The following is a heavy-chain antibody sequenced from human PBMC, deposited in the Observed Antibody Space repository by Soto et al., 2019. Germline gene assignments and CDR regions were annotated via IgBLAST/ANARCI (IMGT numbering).Heavy chain of an antibody. D-gene: IGHD2-21*01. Sequence: QVQLVQSGAEVKKPGASVKLSCEASGYSFTAYPIHWVRQAPGQRLEWMGWINTGNGDTKYSQKFQGRVTIIRDTSASTVYMELSGLRSEDTAVYCCTRAPRGEIWGQANLVTVSS. J-gene: IGHJ1*01. CDR1: GYSFTAYP. CDR2: INTGNGDT. CDR3: TRAPRGEI. V-gene: IGHV1-3*04.